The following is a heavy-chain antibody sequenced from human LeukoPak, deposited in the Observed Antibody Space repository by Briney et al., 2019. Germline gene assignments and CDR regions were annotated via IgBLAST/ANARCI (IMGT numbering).Heavy chain of an antibody. V-gene: IGHV1-46*01. CDR2: INPSGGST. CDR1: GYSFTSYY. Sequence: ASVKVSCKASGYSFTSYYIHWVRLAPGQGLEWMGVINPSGGSTRYAQKFQGRVTMTTDTSTSTAYMELRSLRSDDTAVYYCARPYYGSGSYYYAFDIWGQGTMVTVSS. J-gene: IGHJ3*02. CDR3: ARPYYGSGSYYYAFDI. D-gene: IGHD3-10*01.